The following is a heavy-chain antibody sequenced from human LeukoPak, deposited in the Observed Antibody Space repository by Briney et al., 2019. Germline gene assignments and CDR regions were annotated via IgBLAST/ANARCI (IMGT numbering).Heavy chain of an antibody. CDR2: IFYSGGT. D-gene: IGHD2-8*02. CDR3: ARQELVVNY. V-gene: IGHV4-39*01. J-gene: IGHJ4*02. CDR1: GGSISSSSYY. Sequence: SETLSLTCTVSGGSISSSSYYWGWIRQPPGKGLEWIGSIFYSGGTYYNPSLKSRVTISVDTSKNQFPLKLSSVTAADTAVYYCARQELVVNYWGQGTLVTVSS.